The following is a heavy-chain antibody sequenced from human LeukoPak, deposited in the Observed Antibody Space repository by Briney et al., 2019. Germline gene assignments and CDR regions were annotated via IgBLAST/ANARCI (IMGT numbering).Heavy chain of an antibody. V-gene: IGHV3-23*01. CDR3: AKAEGYDILTGLDY. Sequence: SGGSLRLSCATSGFTFSSYAMSWVRQAPGKGLEWVSGIGASGGSTYYADSVKGRFTISRDNSKNTLYLQMNSLRTEDTAVYYCAKAEGYDILTGLDYWGQGTLVTVFS. D-gene: IGHD3-9*01. CDR1: GFTFSSYA. CDR2: IGASGGST. J-gene: IGHJ4*02.